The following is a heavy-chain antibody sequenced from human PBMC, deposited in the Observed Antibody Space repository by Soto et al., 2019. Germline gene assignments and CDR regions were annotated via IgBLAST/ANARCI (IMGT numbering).Heavy chain of an antibody. CDR3: AKATPGIRRESRVYYGMDV. CDR1: GFTFSSYA. D-gene: IGHD3-3*02. V-gene: IGHV3-23*01. CDR2: ISGSGGST. Sequence: GGSLRLSCAASGFTFSSYAMSWVRQAPGKGLEWVSAISGSGGSTYYADSVKGRFTISRDNSKNTLYLQMNSLRAEDTAVYYCAKATPGIRRESRVYYGMDVWGQGTTVTVSS. J-gene: IGHJ6*02.